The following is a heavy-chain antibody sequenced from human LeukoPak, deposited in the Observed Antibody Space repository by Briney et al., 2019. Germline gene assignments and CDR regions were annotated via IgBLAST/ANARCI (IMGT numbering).Heavy chain of an antibody. Sequence: GRSLKLSCAASGFTFSSYGMHWVRQAPGKGLEWVAVIWYDGSNKYYADSVKGRFTISRDNPKNTLFLQINSLRAEDTAVYYCARGVVGLYAGFDYWGQGTLVTVSS. J-gene: IGHJ4*02. CDR3: ARGVVGLYAGFDY. D-gene: IGHD2-21*01. V-gene: IGHV3-33*01. CDR1: GFTFSSYG. CDR2: IWYDGSNK.